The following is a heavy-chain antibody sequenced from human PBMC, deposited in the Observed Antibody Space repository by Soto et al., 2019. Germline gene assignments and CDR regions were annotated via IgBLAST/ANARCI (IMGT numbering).Heavy chain of an antibody. CDR1: GGSISSYY. CDR2: IYYSGST. J-gene: IGHJ6*02. CDR3: ARLSGYSYGYYYYYYGMDV. D-gene: IGHD5-18*01. V-gene: IGHV4-59*08. Sequence: SETLSLTCTVSGGSISSYYWSWIRQPPGKGLEWIGYIYYSGSTNYNPSLKSRVTISVDTSKNQFSLKLSSLTAADTAVYYCARLSGYSYGYYYYYYGMDVWGQGTTVTVSS.